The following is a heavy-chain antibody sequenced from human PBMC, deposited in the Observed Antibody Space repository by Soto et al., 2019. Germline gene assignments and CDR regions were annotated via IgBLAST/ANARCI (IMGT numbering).Heavy chain of an antibody. CDR1: GFTFTSYA. D-gene: IGHD3-22*01. CDR2: ISNDGSFT. J-gene: IGHJ4*02. CDR3: AREIYDDYDSSGFDH. Sequence: GGSLRLSCAASGFTFTSYAMHWVRQAPGKGLEWVAVISNDGSFTSYADAVKGRFTISRDNAKNTLSLQMNSLRAEDTAVYYCAREIYDDYDSSGFDHWGQGTLVTVSS. V-gene: IGHV3-30*04.